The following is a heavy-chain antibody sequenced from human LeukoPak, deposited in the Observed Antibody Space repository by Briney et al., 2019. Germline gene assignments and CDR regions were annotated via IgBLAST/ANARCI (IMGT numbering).Heavy chain of an antibody. Sequence: PSETLSLTCTVSGGSISSYYWSWIRQPPGKGLEWIGYIYYSGSTNYNPSLKSRVTISVDTSKNQFSLKLCSVTAADTAVYYCARLRGQQLAPDYYYYYGMDVWGKGTTVTVSS. CDR2: IYYSGST. J-gene: IGHJ6*04. CDR3: ARLRGQQLAPDYYYYYGMDV. CDR1: GGSISSYY. V-gene: IGHV4-59*01. D-gene: IGHD6-13*01.